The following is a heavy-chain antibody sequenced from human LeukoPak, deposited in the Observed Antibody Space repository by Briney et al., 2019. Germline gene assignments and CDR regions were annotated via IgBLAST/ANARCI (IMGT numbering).Heavy chain of an antibody. Sequence: GGSLRLSCAASGFTFSSYGMHWVRQAPGKGLEWVAVIWYDGSNKYYADSVKGRFTISRDNTKNTLYLQMNSLRAEDTAVCYCARDLRGGAYYGMDVWGKGTTVTVSS. V-gene: IGHV3-33*01. CDR2: IWYDGSNK. D-gene: IGHD3-10*01. CDR3: ARDLRGGAYYGMDV. CDR1: GFTFSSYG. J-gene: IGHJ6*04.